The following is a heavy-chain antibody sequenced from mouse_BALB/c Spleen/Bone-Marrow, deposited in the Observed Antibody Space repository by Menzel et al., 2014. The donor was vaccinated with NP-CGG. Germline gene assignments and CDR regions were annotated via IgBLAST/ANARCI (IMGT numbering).Heavy chain of an antibody. CDR3: ARSDGYYPYYYAMDY. J-gene: IGHJ4*01. CDR2: INPSNGRT. D-gene: IGHD2-3*01. CDR1: GYTFTSYW. V-gene: IGHV1S81*02. Sequence: QVQLQQSGAELVKPGASVKLSCKASGYTFTSYWMHWVKQRPGQGLEWIGEINPSNGRTNYNEKFKSKATLTVDKSSSTACMQLSSLTSEDSAVYYCARSDGYYPYYYAMDYWGQGTSVTVSS.